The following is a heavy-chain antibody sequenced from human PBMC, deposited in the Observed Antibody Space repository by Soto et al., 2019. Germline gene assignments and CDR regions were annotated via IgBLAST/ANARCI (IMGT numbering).Heavy chain of an antibody. CDR1: GGSISSSNW. CDR2: IYHSGST. CDR3: AREATRYCSSTSCRDYYYGMDV. J-gene: IGHJ6*02. D-gene: IGHD2-2*01. V-gene: IGHV4-4*02. Sequence: QVQLQESGPGLVKPSGTLSLTCAVSGGSISSSNWWSWVRQPPGKGLEWIGEIYHSGSTNYNPSLKSRVTISVDKSKNQFSLKLSSVTAADTAVYYCAREATRYCSSTSCRDYYYGMDVWGQGTTVTVSS.